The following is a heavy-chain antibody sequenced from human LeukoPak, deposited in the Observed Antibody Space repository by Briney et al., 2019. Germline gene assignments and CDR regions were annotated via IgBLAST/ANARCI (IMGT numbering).Heavy chain of an antibody. V-gene: IGHV1-69*05. CDR3: ARDNNCNHNWFDP. D-gene: IGHD1-20*01. Sequence: GASVKVSCKASGGTFSSYAISWVRQAPGQGLEWMGRIIPIFGTANYAQKFQGRVTITTDESTSTAYMELSSLRSEDTAVYYCARDNNCNHNWFDPWGQGTLVTVSS. CDR2: IIPIFGTA. CDR1: GGTFSSYA. J-gene: IGHJ5*02.